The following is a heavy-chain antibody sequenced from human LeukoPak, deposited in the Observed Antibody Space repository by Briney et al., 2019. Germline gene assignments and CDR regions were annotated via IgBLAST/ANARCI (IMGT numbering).Heavy chain of an antibody. CDR1: GFTFSSYE. V-gene: IGHV3-48*03. CDR3: ARTFRDGYNPAFDY. CDR2: ISSSGSTI. J-gene: IGHJ4*02. D-gene: IGHD5-24*01. Sequence: PGGSLRLSCAASGFTFSSYEMNWVRQAPGKGLEWVSYISSSGSTIYYADSVKGRFTISRDNAKNSLYLQMNSLRAEDTAVCYCARTFRDGYNPAFDYWGQGTLVTASS.